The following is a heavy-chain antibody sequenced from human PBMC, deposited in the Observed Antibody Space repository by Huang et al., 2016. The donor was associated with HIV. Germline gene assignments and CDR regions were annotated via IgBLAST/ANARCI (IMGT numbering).Heavy chain of an antibody. D-gene: IGHD3-10*01. CDR3: ARHGNYIFDN. J-gene: IGHJ4*02. CDR2: MFYRGST. V-gene: IGHV4-39*01. Sequence: QLQLQESGPGLVKPSKTLSLTCTVSGGFVVSSSFYWGGLRQSPGKGLGWIGSMFYRGSTYYNPSLKSRVTISIDTFNNQFSLKLSSVTAADTAVYYCARHGNYIFDNWGQGTLVTVSS. CDR1: GGFVVSSSFY.